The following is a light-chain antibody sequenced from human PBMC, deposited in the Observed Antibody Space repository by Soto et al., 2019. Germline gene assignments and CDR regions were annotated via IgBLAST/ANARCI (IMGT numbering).Light chain of an antibody. Sequence: DIVMTQSPDSLAVSLGERATINCKSSQSVLYSSNNKNYLAWYQQKPGQPPKLLIYWASTRESGVPDRFSCSGSGTDFTLTISSLHAEDVAVYYCQQYYSTPRTFGQGTKVDIK. V-gene: IGKV4-1*01. J-gene: IGKJ1*01. CDR3: QQYYSTPRT. CDR1: QSVLYSSNNKNY. CDR2: WAS.